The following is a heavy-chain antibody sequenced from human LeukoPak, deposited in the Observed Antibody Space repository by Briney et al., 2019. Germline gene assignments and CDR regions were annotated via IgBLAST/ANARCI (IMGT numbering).Heavy chain of an antibody. CDR2: IIPILGTA. CDR3: ARDPYYYDSSGYVRSP. Sequence: SVKVSCKASGGTFSSYAISWVRQAPGQGLEWMGGIIPILGTANYAQKFQGRVTITADKSTSTAYMELSSLRSEDTAVYYCARDPYYYDSSGYVRSPWGQGTLVTVSS. CDR1: GGTFSSYA. D-gene: IGHD3-22*01. V-gene: IGHV1-69*10. J-gene: IGHJ5*02.